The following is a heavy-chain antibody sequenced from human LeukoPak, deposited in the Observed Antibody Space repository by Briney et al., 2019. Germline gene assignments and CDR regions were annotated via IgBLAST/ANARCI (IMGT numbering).Heavy chain of an antibody. Sequence: GASVKVSCKASGYTFTNYDVNWVRQATGQGLEWMGWMNPNSGNTDYAQKFQGRVTMTRNTSISTAYMELSSLRSEDTAVYYCARDQNNWFDPWGQGTLVTVSS. CDR2: MNPNSGNT. V-gene: IGHV1-8*01. CDR3: ARDQNNWFDP. D-gene: IGHD2-2*01. J-gene: IGHJ5*02. CDR1: GYTFTNYD.